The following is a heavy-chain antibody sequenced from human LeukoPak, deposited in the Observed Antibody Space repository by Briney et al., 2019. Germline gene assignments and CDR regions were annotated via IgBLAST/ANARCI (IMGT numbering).Heavy chain of an antibody. Sequence: RPGGSLRLSCAASGFTFSNCNMNWVRQAPGKGLEWVSCISISSNYIYYPDSVKGRFTISRDNAKNSLYLQMNSLRAEDTAVYYCARDGGGGLDYWGQGTLVTVSS. D-gene: IGHD2-15*01. CDR2: ISISSNYI. V-gene: IGHV3-21*01. CDR1: GFTFSNCN. CDR3: ARDGGGGLDY. J-gene: IGHJ4*02.